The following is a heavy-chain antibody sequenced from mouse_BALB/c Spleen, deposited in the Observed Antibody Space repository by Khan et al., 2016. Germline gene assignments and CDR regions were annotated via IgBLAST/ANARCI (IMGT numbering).Heavy chain of an antibody. CDR2: INTYTGEP. CDR1: GYTFTNYG. V-gene: IGHV9-3-1*01. J-gene: IGHJ3*01. CDR3: ARSDYGSSRGFAY. Sequence: QIQLVQSGPELKKPGETVRISCKASGYTFTNYGMNWVKQAPGKGLKWMGWINTYTGEPTYADDFKGRFAFSLETSASTAYLQINNLKNEDTATYFSARSDYGSSRGFAYWGQGTLVTVSA. D-gene: IGHD1-1*01.